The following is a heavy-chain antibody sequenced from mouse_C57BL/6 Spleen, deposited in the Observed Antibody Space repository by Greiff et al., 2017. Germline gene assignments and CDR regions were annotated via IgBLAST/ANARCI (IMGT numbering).Heavy chain of an antibody. J-gene: IGHJ4*01. CDR2: ISSGSSTI. CDR1: GFTFSDYG. D-gene: IGHD2-4*01. V-gene: IGHV5-17*01. Sequence: EVKVEESGGGLVKPGASLKLSCAASGFTFSDYGMHWVRQAPEKGLEWVGYISSGSSTIYYADTVKGRFTITRDNAKNTLFLQMTSLRSEDTAMYYCASLAYDYEDYAMDYWGQGTSVTVYS. CDR3: ASLAYDYEDYAMDY.